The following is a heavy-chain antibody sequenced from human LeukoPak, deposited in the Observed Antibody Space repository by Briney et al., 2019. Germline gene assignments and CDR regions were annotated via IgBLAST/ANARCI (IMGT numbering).Heavy chain of an antibody. D-gene: IGHD3-3*01. V-gene: IGHV4-38-2*02. CDR3: ARDAHLYDFWSGYYLPGYYFDY. Sequence: SETLSLTCTVSGYSISSGYYWGRIRPPPGKGLEWIGSIYHSGSTYYNPSLKSRVTISVDTSKNQFSLKLSSVTAADTAVYYCARDAHLYDFWSGYYLPGYYFDYWGQGTLVTVSS. CDR1: GYSISSGYY. J-gene: IGHJ4*02. CDR2: IYHSGST.